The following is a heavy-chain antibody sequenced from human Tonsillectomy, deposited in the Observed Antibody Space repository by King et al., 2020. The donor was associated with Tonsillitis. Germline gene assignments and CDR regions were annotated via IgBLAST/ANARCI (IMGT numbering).Heavy chain of an antibody. V-gene: IGHV3-30-3*01. CDR3: ARDYASASDFAFEY. CDR1: GFTFSSSA. Sequence: VQLVESGGGVVQPGRSLRLSCAASGFTFSSSAMHWVRQAPGKGLEWGALLSYDGSTKYYADSVKGRFTISRDNSKNTLYLQMNSLRPEDTALYYCARDYASASDFAFEYWGRGILVTVSS. CDR2: LSYDGSTK. D-gene: IGHD2-2*01. J-gene: IGHJ4*02.